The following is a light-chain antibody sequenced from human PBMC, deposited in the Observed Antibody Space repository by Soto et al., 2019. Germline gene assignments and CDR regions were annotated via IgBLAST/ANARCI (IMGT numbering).Light chain of an antibody. CDR3: QSYDSSLSGSV. CDR1: SSNIGAGYD. Sequence: QPVLTQPPSVSGAPGQRVTISCTGSSSNIGAGYDVHWYQQLPGKAPKLLIYDNTNRPSGVPDRFSGSKSATSASLAITGLQAEDEADYHCQSYDSSLSGSVFGGGTKLTVL. V-gene: IGLV1-40*01. CDR2: DNT. J-gene: IGLJ2*01.